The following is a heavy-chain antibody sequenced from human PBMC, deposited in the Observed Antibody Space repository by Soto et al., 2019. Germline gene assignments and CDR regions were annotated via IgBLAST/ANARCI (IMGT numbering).Heavy chain of an antibody. CDR1: GFTFSGSA. V-gene: IGHV3-73*01. Sequence: PGGSLRLSCAASGFTFSGSAMHWVRQASGKGLEWVGRIRSKANSYATAYAASVKGRFTISRDDSKNTAYLQMDSLKTEDTAVYYCTRRSTYCSSTSCYDTYYYGMDVWGQGTTVTVSS. J-gene: IGHJ6*02. CDR2: IRSKANSYAT. CDR3: TRRSTYCSSTSCYDTYYYGMDV. D-gene: IGHD2-2*01.